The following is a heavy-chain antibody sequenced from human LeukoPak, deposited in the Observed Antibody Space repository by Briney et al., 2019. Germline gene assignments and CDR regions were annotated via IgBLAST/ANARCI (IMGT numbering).Heavy chain of an antibody. D-gene: IGHD3-10*01. V-gene: IGHV1-8*03. Sequence: ASVKVSCKTSGYTFTTYDINWVRQATGQGLEWMGWMNPNSGKTAYAKKFQGRVTITWNISMSTAYMDLSSLRSEDTAVYYCARGITAAIYYYYYMDVWGEGTTVTVSS. CDR3: ARGITAAIYYYYYMDV. CDR1: GYTFTTYD. CDR2: MNPNSGKT. J-gene: IGHJ6*03.